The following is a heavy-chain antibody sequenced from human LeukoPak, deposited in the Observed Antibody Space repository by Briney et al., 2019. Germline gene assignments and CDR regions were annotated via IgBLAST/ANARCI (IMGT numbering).Heavy chain of an antibody. J-gene: IGHJ4*02. V-gene: IGHV4-4*07. CDR3: ARHRAGAGKYFDY. Sequence: SETLSLTCTVSGASVNSYYWIWIRQPAGRGLEWIGRIDASGSTNYNPSLKSRVTMSVDSSKNQFSLKVSSVTAADAAVYYCARHRAGAGKYFDYWGQGTLVTVSS. D-gene: IGHD1-26*01. CDR2: IDASGST. CDR1: GASVNSYY.